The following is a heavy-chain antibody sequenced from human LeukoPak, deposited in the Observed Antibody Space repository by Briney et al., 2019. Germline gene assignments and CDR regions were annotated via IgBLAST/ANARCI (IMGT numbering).Heavy chain of an antibody. V-gene: IGHV3-33*01. CDR1: TFTFSSYG. CDR2: IWFDGSNR. J-gene: IGHJ6*02. CDR3: ARGHYYGMDV. Sequence: PGGSLRLSCAASTFTFSSYGMHWVRQAPGKGLEWVAIIWFDGSNRYYADSVKGRFTISRDNSKNTLYLQINSLRAEDTAVYYCARGHYYGMDVWGQGTTVTVSS.